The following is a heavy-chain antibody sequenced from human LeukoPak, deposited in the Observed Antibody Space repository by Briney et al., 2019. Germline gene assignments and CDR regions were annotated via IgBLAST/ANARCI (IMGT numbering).Heavy chain of an antibody. V-gene: IGHV3-7*01. D-gene: IGHD7-27*01. CDR2: IRQDGDTK. J-gene: IGHJ4*02. CDR3: GSLGPLTEY. Sequence: PGGSLRLSCAASGFPFNAYWMTWVRQAPGKGLEWVANIRQDGDTKYYVDSVKGRFTISRDNAKNTLYLQMNSLRVEDTAVYCAGSLGPLTEYWGRGTLVTVSS. CDR1: GFPFNAYW.